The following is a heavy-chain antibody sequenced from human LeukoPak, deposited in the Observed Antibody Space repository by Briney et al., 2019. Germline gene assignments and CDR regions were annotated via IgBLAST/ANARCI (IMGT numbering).Heavy chain of an antibody. J-gene: IGHJ4*02. CDR1: GYTFTSYG. CDR3: ARHMLTTGIFDY. Sequence: ASVKVSCKASGYTFTSYGISWVRQAPGQGLEWMGWISASNCYTNYAQRLQGRVTMTTDTSTRTAYMELRSLRSDDAAVYYCARHMLTTGIFDYWGQGTLVTVSS. V-gene: IGHV1-18*01. CDR2: ISASNCYT. D-gene: IGHD3-16*01.